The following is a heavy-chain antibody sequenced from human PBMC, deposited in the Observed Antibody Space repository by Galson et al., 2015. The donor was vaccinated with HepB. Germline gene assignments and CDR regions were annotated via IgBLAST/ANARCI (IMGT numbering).Heavy chain of an antibody. CDR1: GGSVSSDSYF. V-gene: IGHV4-39*01. J-gene: IGHJ4*02. D-gene: IGHD6-19*01. CDR3: GRQTPDSGWCRYFDS. CDR2: INYSGTT. Sequence: ETLSLTCTVSGGSVSSDSYFWGWIRQSPGKGPEWIGCINYSGTTYYRASLKSRVRISADTSNNQFSLELTSVTAADTAVYYCGRQTPDSGWCRYFDSWGQGTLVTVSS.